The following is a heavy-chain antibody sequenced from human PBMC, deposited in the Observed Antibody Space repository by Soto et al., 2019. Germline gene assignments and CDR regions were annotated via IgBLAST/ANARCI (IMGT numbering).Heavy chain of an antibody. CDR3: AHGSGWLSDY. CDR1: GFSLSSPAVG. Sequence: QITLKESGPPLVKPTQTLTLTCTFSGFSLSSPAVGVNWIRQPPGKALEWLALIYWDDDKQYSPSLRSWLTITKDTSKNQVVLTMTNVDPVDTATYYCAHGSGWLSDYWGQGTLVTVSS. V-gene: IGHV2-5*02. J-gene: IGHJ4*02. CDR2: IYWDDDK. D-gene: IGHD6-19*01.